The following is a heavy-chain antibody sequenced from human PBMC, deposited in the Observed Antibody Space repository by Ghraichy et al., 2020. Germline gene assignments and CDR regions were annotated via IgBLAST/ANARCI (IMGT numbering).Heavy chain of an antibody. CDR1: GFRFSDYW. V-gene: IGHV3-7*03. Sequence: GGSLRLCCVASGFRFSDYWMSWVRQAPGRGLEWVGNIKKDGSEKNFVDSVRGRFTISRDNAKNSLCLQMNSLRVEDTAVYYCTREERYMTSSLVDHWGQGTLVTVSS. CDR3: TREERYMTSSLVDH. D-gene: IGHD2-2*02. J-gene: IGHJ5*02. CDR2: IKKDGSEK.